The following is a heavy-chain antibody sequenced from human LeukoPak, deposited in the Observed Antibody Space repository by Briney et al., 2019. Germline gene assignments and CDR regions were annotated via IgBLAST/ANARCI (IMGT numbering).Heavy chain of an antibody. CDR3: ARANNGSWHN. CDR2: IKPDGSAE. J-gene: IGHJ4*02. Sequence: GGSLRLSCAASGFTFSSSAMSWVRHAPGRGLEWVANIKPDGSAEYYAASVKGRFTDSRDNAKNSLYLQMNSLRAEDTAVYYCARANNGSWHNWGQGTLVTVSS. D-gene: IGHD6-13*01. CDR1: GFTFSSSA. V-gene: IGHV3-7*01.